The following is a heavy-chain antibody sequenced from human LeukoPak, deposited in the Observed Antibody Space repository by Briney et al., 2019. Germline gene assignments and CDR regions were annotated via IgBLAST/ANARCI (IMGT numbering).Heavy chain of an antibody. V-gene: IGHV3-21*01. Sequence: KPGGSLRLSCAASGFTFSTYTMNWVRQAPGKGLEWVSFISSGSSYIYYADSVKGRFTISRDNAKNSLYLQMNSLRAEDTAVYYCVLGIVGATSFDSWGQGTLVTVSS. J-gene: IGHJ4*02. CDR1: GFTFSTYT. CDR3: VLGIVGATSFDS. CDR2: ISSGSSYI. D-gene: IGHD1-26*01.